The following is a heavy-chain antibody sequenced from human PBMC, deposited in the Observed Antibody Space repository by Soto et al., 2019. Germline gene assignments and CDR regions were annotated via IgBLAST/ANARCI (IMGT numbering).Heavy chain of an antibody. CDR2: INPSGGST. D-gene: IGHD6-13*01. Sequence: QVQLVQSGAEVKKPGASVKVSCKASGYTFTSYYMHWVRQAPGQGLEWMGIINPSGGSTSYAQKFRGRVTMTRDTSTSTVYMELSSLGSEDTAVYYCARASTHVLTGYSSSWYYYYGMDVWGQGTTVTVSS. CDR3: ARASTHVLTGYSSSWYYYYGMDV. CDR1: GYTFTSYY. V-gene: IGHV1-46*01. J-gene: IGHJ6*02.